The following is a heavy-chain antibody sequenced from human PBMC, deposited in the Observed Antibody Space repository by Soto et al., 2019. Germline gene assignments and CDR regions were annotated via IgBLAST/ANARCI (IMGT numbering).Heavy chain of an antibody. CDR2: INAGNGNT. CDR3: ARDGTPPDHDYIWGSYRYTRGWYFDL. D-gene: IGHD3-16*02. CDR1: GYTFTSYA. J-gene: IGHJ2*01. V-gene: IGHV1-3*01. Sequence: ASVKVSCKASGYTFTSYAMHWVRHAPGQRLEWMGWINAGNGNTKYSQKFQGRVTITRDTSASTAYMELSSLRSEDTAVYYCARDGTPPDHDYIWGSYRYTRGWYFDLWGRGTLVTVSS.